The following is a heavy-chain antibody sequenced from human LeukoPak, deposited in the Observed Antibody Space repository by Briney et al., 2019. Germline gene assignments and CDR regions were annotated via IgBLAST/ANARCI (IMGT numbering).Heavy chain of an antibody. CDR3: ARASGSYWWFDS. V-gene: IGHV1-2*02. Sequence: GASVKVSCKASGYTFTGYYLHWMRQAPGQGLEWMGCVNPNSGDTNYAQKFQGSVTMTRDTSISTVYMELSRLRSDDTAVYYCARASGSYWWFDSWGQGTLVTVSS. CDR2: VNPNSGDT. CDR1: GYTFTGYY. J-gene: IGHJ5*01. D-gene: IGHD1-26*01.